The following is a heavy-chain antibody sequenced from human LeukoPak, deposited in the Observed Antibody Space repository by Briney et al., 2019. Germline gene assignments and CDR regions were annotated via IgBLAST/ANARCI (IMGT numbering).Heavy chain of an antibody. CDR1: GFTFSSYW. Sequence: GGSLRLSCAASGFTFSSYWMHWVRQAPGKGLVWVSRINSGGSGTTYADSVKGRFTISRDTAKNTLYLQMNSLRAEDTAVYYCAKEGPTSWFGELYYYYMDVWGKGTTVTISS. V-gene: IGHV3-74*01. CDR2: INSGGSGT. CDR3: AKEGPTSWFGELYYYYMDV. J-gene: IGHJ6*03. D-gene: IGHD3-10*01.